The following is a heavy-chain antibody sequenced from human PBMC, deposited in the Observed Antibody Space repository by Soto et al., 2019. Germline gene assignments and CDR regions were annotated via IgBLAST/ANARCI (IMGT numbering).Heavy chain of an antibody. Sequence: SVKVSCKASGGTFSSYAISWVRQAPGQGLEWMGGIIPIFGTANYAQKFQGRVTITADESTSTAYMELSSLRSEDTAVYYCARTSVLHIVVVTAIGAFDIWGQGTMVTVSS. CDR2: IIPIFGTA. J-gene: IGHJ3*02. V-gene: IGHV1-69*13. CDR1: GGTFSSYA. D-gene: IGHD2-21*02. CDR3: ARTSVLHIVVVTAIGAFDI.